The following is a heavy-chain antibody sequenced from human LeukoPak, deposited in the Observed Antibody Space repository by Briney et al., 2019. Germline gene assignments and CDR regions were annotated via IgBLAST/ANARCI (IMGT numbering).Heavy chain of an antibody. Sequence: ASVKVSCKASGYTSSSHGISWVRQAPGQGLEWMGIINPSGGSTSYAQKFQGRVTMTRDTSTSTVYMELSSLRSEDTAVYYCARDRQRGVIQYYFDYWGQGTLVTVSS. V-gene: IGHV1-46*01. J-gene: IGHJ4*02. CDR1: GYTSSSHG. CDR3: ARDRQRGVIQYYFDY. CDR2: INPSGGST. D-gene: IGHD5-18*01.